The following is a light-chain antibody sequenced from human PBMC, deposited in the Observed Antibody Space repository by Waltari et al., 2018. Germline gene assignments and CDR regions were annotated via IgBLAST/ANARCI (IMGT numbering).Light chain of an antibody. Sequence: QSALTQPASVSGSPGQSIAISCIGTSSDVGASNFLPWYQQHPGRAPKLMIHEVTKRPSGVSTRFSGSKSGNTASLTISGLQAEDEADYYCCSYTSIGPVLIGGGTKVTVL. V-gene: IGLV2-23*02. CDR1: SSDVGASNF. CDR2: EVT. J-gene: IGLJ2*01. CDR3: CSYTSIGPVL.